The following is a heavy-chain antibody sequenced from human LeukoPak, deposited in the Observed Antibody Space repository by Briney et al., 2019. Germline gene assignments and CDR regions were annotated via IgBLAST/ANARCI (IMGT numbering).Heavy chain of an antibody. J-gene: IGHJ4*02. D-gene: IGHD6-13*01. CDR1: GGSISSSSYY. CDR2: IHYSGST. V-gene: IGHV4-39*07. Sequence: ASETLSLTCTVSGGSISSSSYYWGWIRQPPGKGLEWIGSIHYSGSTYYNPSLKSRVTISVDTSKKQFSLNLSSVTAADTAVYYCATTPREYSSTWYYFDYWGQGILVTVSS. CDR3: ATTPREYSSTWYYFDY.